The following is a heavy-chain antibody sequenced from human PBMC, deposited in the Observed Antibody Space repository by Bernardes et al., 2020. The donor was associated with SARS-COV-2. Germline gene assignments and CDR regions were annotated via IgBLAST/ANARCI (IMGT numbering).Heavy chain of an antibody. D-gene: IGHD2-2*01. CDR1: GFTFSDYY. J-gene: IGHJ6*02. Sequence: GGSLRLSCAASGFTFSDYYMSWIRQAPGKGLEWVSYISSSCSTIYYADSVKGRFTIPRDNAKNSLYLQMNSLRAEDTAVYYCARDLIVVVPAAGVAGVHSYYYGMDVWGQGTTVTVSS. CDR3: ARDLIVVVPAAGVAGVHSYYYGMDV. V-gene: IGHV3-11*01. CDR2: ISSSCSTI.